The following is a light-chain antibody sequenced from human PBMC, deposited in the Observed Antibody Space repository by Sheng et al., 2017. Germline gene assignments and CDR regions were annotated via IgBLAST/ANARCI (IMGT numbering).Light chain of an antibody. Sequence: DIQMTQSPSSVSASIGDTVTITCRASRGISKSLAWFLQKPGGAPKILISGASRLESGVPSRFSGSGSGTDFTLTITSLQPEDFATYYCQQSYSTPLTFGGGTKVEIK. CDR3: QQSYSTPLT. V-gene: IGKV1-NL1*01. J-gene: IGKJ4*01. CDR2: GAS. CDR1: RGISKS.